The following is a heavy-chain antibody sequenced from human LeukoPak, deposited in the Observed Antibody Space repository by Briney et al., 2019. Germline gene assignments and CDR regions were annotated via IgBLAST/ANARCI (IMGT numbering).Heavy chain of an antibody. V-gene: IGHV3-23*01. CDR1: GFTFSSYS. CDR3: AKDWSCDY. D-gene: IGHD1-26*01. J-gene: IGHJ4*02. CDR2: ISDRGDKT. Sequence: PGGSLRLSCAASGFTFSSYSMNWVRQAPGKGLEWVSAISDRGDKTHYADSVKGRFTISRDNSKNTLYLHMISLRAEDTAIYYCAKDWSCDYWGQGTLVTVSS.